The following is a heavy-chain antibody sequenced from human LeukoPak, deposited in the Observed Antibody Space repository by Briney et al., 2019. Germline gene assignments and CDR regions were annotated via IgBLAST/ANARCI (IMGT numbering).Heavy chain of an antibody. Sequence: SVTVSCKASGGTFSSYAISWVRQAPGQGLEWMGGIIPIFGTANYAQKFQGRVTITADKSTSTAYMELSSLRSEDTAVYYCARGRRSGSSPYYYYYMDVWGKGTTVTISS. CDR1: GGTFSSYA. CDR3: ARGRRSGSSPYYYYYMDV. D-gene: IGHD1-26*01. J-gene: IGHJ6*03. V-gene: IGHV1-69*06. CDR2: IIPIFGTA.